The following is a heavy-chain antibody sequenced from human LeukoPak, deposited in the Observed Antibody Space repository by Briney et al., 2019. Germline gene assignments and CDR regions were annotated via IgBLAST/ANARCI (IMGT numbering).Heavy chain of an antibody. D-gene: IGHD2-2*02. CDR3: ARVGSTSCHRCFAY. CDR1: GGSISSSNW. CDR2: MFYSGST. J-gene: IGHJ4*02. Sequence: PSGTLSLTCAVSGGSISSSNWWSWVRRPPGKGLEWIGEMFYSGSTNYNPSLKSRVTISVDKSKNQFSLKLSSVTAADTAVYYCARVGSTSCHRCFAYWGQGTLVTVSS. V-gene: IGHV4-4*02.